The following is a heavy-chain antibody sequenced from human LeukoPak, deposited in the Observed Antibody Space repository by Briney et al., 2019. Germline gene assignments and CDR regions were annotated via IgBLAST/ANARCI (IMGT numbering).Heavy chain of an antibody. CDR2: IYYTGST. CDR1: GGSISSSTYY. J-gene: IGHJ3*02. D-gene: IGHD2-15*01. Sequence: SETLSLTCTVSGGSISSSTYYWGWIRQPPGKGLEWIGTIYYTGSTYYNPSLKSRVTISVDTSKNQFSLKLSSVTAADTAVYYCARDPPYCSGGSCYSDAFDIWGQGTMVTVSS. CDR3: ARDPPYCSGGSCYSDAFDI. V-gene: IGHV4-39*07.